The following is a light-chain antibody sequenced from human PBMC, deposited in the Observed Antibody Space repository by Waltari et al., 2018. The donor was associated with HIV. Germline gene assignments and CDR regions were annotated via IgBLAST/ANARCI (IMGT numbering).Light chain of an antibody. J-gene: IGLJ3*02. CDR3: QAWDSGTVV. V-gene: IGLV3-1*01. CDR2: QDS. Sequence: SFELTQPPSVSVSSGQTANIACSGNERAHQYVSWYQQRSGQSPLFVMFQDSKRPSGIPERFSGSNSGNTATLTITEAQPLDEGQYSCQAWDSGTVVFGGGTNLSVL. CDR1: ERAHQY.